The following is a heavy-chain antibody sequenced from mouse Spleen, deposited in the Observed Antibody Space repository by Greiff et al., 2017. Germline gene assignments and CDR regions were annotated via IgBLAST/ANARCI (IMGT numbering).Heavy chain of an antibody. J-gene: IGHJ2*01. CDR3: ARKEGYYFDY. CDR1: GYTFTSYW. V-gene: IGHV1-50*01. Sequence: QVQLQQPGAELVKPGASVKLSCKASGYTFTSYWMQWVKPRPGQGLEWIGEIDPSDSYTNYNQKFKGKATLTVDTSSSTAYMQLSSLTSEDSAVYYCARKEGYYFDYWGQGTTLTVSS. CDR2: IDPSDSYT.